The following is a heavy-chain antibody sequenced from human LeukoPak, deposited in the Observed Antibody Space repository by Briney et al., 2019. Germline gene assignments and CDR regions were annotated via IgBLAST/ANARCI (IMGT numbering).Heavy chain of an antibody. J-gene: IGHJ2*01. CDR2: IYYSGST. CDR3: ARTDIVLMVYAIVHFDL. D-gene: IGHD2-8*01. V-gene: IGHV4-39*01. Sequence: PSETLSLTCTVSGGSISSGSYYWGWIRQPPGKGLEWIASIYYSGSTYYNPSLKSRVTISVDTSKNQFSLKLNSVTAADTAVYYCARTDIVLMVYAIVHFDLWGRGTLVTVCS. CDR1: GGSISSGSYY.